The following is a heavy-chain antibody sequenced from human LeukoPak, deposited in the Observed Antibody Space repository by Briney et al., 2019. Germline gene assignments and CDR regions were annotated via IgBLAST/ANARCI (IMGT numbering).Heavy chain of an antibody. CDR2: ISGDGGST. V-gene: IGHV3-43*02. Sequence: PGGSLRLSCAASGFTFDDYAMHWVRQAPGKGLEWVFLISGDGGSTYYADSVKGRFTISRDNSKNSLYLQMNSLRTEDTALYYCAKDMSGYSGYDYWGQGTLVTVSS. D-gene: IGHD5-12*01. CDR3: AKDMSGYSGYDY. CDR1: GFTFDDYA. J-gene: IGHJ4*02.